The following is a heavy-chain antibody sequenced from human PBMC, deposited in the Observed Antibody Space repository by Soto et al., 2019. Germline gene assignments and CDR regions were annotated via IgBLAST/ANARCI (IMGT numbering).Heavy chain of an antibody. Sequence: PGGSLRLSCAASGFTFSSYAMHWVRQAPGKGLEWVAVISYDGSNKYYADSVKGRFTISRGNSKNTLYLQMNSLRAEDTAVYYCARAHSFEGATDYWGQGTLVTVSS. J-gene: IGHJ4*02. CDR2: ISYDGSNK. D-gene: IGHD1-26*01. V-gene: IGHV3-30-3*01. CDR3: ARAHSFEGATDY. CDR1: GFTFSSYA.